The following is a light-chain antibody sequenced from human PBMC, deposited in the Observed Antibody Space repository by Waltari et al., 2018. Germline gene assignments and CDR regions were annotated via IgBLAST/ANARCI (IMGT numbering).Light chain of an antibody. Sequence: AIQLPQSPSSLSASVGHRVTITSRASQGISSALAWYQQKPGKAPKLLIYDASSLESGVPSRFSGSGSGTDFTLTISSLQPEDFATYYCQQFNNYFTFGGGTKVEIK. J-gene: IGKJ4*01. V-gene: IGKV1D-13*01. CDR3: QQFNNYFT. CDR1: QGISSA. CDR2: DAS.